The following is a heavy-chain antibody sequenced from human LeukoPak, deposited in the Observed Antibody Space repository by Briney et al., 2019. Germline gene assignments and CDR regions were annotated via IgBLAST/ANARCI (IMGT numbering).Heavy chain of an antibody. CDR3: ARSYYGDYEDF. J-gene: IGHJ4*02. CDR2: INSDGSST. D-gene: IGHD4-17*01. V-gene: IGHV3-74*01. Sequence: GGSLRLSCAASGFTSSTYWIHWVRQAPGKGLMRVSRINSDGSSTSYADSVKGRFTISRDNAKNTVYLHMNSLKVEDTAVYYCARSYYGDYEDFWGQGTLVAVSS. CDR1: GFTSSTYW.